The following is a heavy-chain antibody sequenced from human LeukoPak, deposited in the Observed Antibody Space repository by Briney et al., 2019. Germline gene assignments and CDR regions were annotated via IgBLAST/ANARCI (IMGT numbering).Heavy chain of an antibody. CDR2: ISSSSNYI. J-gene: IGHJ4*02. Sequence: PGGSLRLSCAASGFTFSSYSMNWVRQAPGKGLEWVSSISSSSNYIYYADSVKGRFTISRDNAKNSLYLQMNSLRAEDTAVYYCAREGYSQGGYFDYWGQGTLVTVSS. CDR3: AREGYSQGGYFDY. V-gene: IGHV3-21*01. D-gene: IGHD2-15*01. CDR1: GFTFSSYS.